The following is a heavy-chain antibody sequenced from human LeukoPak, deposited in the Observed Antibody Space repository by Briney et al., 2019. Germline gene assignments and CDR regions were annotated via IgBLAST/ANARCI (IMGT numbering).Heavy chain of an antibody. CDR2: ISGDAGRT. V-gene: IGHV3-23*01. Sequence: PGGSLRLSCAASGFTFSSYGMNWVRQAPGKGLEWVSGISGDAGRTYYADSVKGRFTISRDNSKNTLYLQMNSLRAEDTAVYYCAKDLYYYGSGREMYYYYYMDVWGKGTTVTVSS. CDR1: GFTFSSYG. CDR3: AKDLYYYGSGREMYYYYYMDV. D-gene: IGHD3-10*01. J-gene: IGHJ6*03.